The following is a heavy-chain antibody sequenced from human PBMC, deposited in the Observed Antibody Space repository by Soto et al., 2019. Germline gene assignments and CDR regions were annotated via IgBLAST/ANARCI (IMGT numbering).Heavy chain of an antibody. CDR2: IIPIFGTA. V-gene: IGHV1-69*13. D-gene: IGHD2-2*02. J-gene: IGHJ6*02. Sequence: ASVKVSCKASGGTCSSYAISWVRQASGQGLEWMGGIIPIFGTANYAQKFQGRVTITADESTSTAYMELSSLRSEDTAVYYCASYCSSTSCYTGPYYYYGMDVWGQGTTVTVSS. CDR1: GGTCSSYA. CDR3: ASYCSSTSCYTGPYYYYGMDV.